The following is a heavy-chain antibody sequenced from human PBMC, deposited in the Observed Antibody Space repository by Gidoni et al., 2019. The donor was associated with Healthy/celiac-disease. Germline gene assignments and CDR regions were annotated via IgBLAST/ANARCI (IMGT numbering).Heavy chain of an antibody. CDR2: MNPKSGNT. D-gene: IGHD2-2*02. Sequence: QVQLVQSGAEVKKPGASVKVSCKASGYTFTSYDINWVRQATGQGLEWLGWMNPKSGNTGYAQKFQGRVTMTRNTSISTAYMELSSLRSEDTAVYYCARCKGDNTRSKYNWFDPWGQGTLVTVSS. CDR1: GYTFTSYD. V-gene: IGHV1-8*01. J-gene: IGHJ5*02. CDR3: ARCKGDNTRSKYNWFDP.